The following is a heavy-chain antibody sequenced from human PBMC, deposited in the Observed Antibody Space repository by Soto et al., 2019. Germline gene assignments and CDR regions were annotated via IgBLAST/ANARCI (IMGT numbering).Heavy chain of an antibody. CDR2: VDPNRGHS. Sequence: GASVKVSCKASGYNISSYDIIWVRQAAGQGLEWMGWVDPNRGHSDSVQNFRGRVTMTTNISASTAYLELRGLRSDDTGVYYCARAAYRCLWFLSHWAQGTLVTVSS. D-gene: IGHD3-9*01. CDR1: GYNISSYD. CDR3: ARAAYRCLWFLSH. V-gene: IGHV1-8*01. J-gene: IGHJ4*02.